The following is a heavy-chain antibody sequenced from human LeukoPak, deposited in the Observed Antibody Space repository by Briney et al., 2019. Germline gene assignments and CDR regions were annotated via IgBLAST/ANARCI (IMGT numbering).Heavy chain of an antibody. CDR1: GFTFRTYS. CDR2: ISSSGSTI. V-gene: IGHV3-48*04. Sequence: PGGSLRLSCAASGFTFRTYSMNWVRQAPGKGLEWVSYISSSGSTIYYADSVKGRFTISRDNAKNSLYLQMNSLRAEDTAVYYCARDGRFWSGYTDAFDIWGQGTMVTVSS. J-gene: IGHJ3*02. D-gene: IGHD3-3*01. CDR3: ARDGRFWSGYTDAFDI.